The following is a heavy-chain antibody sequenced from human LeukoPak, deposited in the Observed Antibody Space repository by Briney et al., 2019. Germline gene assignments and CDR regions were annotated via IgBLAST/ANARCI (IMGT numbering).Heavy chain of an antibody. D-gene: IGHD5-12*01. J-gene: IGHJ4*02. CDR1: GGSFSGYY. CDR2: INHSGST. V-gene: IGHV4-34*01. CDR3: AREWLQSPYFDY. Sequence: SETLSLTCAVCGGSFSGYYWSWIRQPPGKGLEWIGEINHSGSTNYNPSLKSRVTISVDTSKNQFSLKLSSVTAADTAVYYCAREWLQSPYFDYWGQGTLVTVSS.